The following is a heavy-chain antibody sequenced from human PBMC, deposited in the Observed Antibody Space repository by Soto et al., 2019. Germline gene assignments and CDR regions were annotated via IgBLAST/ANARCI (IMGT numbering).Heavy chain of an antibody. CDR2: ISYDGDNK. CDR3: AKDIALVRGVIIDLDV. V-gene: IGHV3-30*18. D-gene: IGHD3-10*01. J-gene: IGHJ6*02. CDR1: GFTFSNYG. Sequence: SLRLSCAASGFTFSNYGMHWVRQAPGKGLEWVAVISYDGDNKYYADSLKGRFAISRDNPKNTLYLQMNSLRPEDTAVYYCAKDIALVRGVIIDLDVWGQGTTVTVS.